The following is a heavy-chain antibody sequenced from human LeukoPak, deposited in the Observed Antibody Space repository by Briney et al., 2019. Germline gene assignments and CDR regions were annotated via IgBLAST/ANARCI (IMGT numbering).Heavy chain of an antibody. D-gene: IGHD1-14*01. Sequence: PGGSLRLSCAASGFTFSSYWMSWVRQAPGKGLEWEANIKQDGSEKYYVDSVKGRFTISRDNAKNSLYLQMNSLRAEDTAVYYCAGGRNYYYYGMDVWGQGTTVTVSS. CDR3: AGGRNYYYYGMDV. CDR1: GFTFSSYW. CDR2: IKQDGSEK. J-gene: IGHJ6*02. V-gene: IGHV3-7*01.